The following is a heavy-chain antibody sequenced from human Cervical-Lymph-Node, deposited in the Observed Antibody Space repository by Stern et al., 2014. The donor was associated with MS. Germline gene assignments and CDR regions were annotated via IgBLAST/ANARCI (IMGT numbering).Heavy chain of an antibody. Sequence: VQLVESGGGVVQPGRSLRLSCAASGFTFSNYGMHWVRQAPGEGLQWVAVISFDGDNKYYADSVKGRFNISRDNSKSMLYLQLNSLRFEDTAVYYCAKVGANSLFDYWGQGTLVSVSP. CDR1: GFTFSNYG. CDR3: AKVGANSLFDY. V-gene: IGHV3-30*18. J-gene: IGHJ4*02. CDR2: ISFDGDNK. D-gene: IGHD4/OR15-4a*01.